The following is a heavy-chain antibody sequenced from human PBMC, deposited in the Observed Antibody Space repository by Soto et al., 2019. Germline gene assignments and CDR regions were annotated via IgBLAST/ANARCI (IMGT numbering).Heavy chain of an antibody. D-gene: IGHD3-9*01. V-gene: IGHV3-74*01. CDR2: INSDGSYT. J-gene: IGHJ4*02. Sequence: SLRPSCAASGFPFSNYWVHLGRPAPGEGPVWVSRINSDGSYTTYADSVKGRFTISRDNLKNTVFLQMSGLTADDTAVYYCAREEHPTYDILNGHYDHWGPGTLVTVSS. CDR1: GFPFSNYW. CDR3: AREEHPTYDILNGHYDH.